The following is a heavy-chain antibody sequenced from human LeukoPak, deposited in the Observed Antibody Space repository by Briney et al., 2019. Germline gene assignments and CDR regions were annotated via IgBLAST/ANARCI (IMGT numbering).Heavy chain of an antibody. CDR2: IYYSGST. V-gene: IGHV4-59*01. CDR1: GGSISTYY. Sequence: SETLSLTCTVSGGSISTYYWSWIRQPPGKGLEWIGYIYYSGSTNYNPSLKSRVTISVDTSKNQFSLKLSSVTAADTAVYYCARDRGYYFGSGSYLGDWRQGTLVTVSS. D-gene: IGHD3-10*01. CDR3: ARDRGYYFGSGSYLGD. J-gene: IGHJ4*02.